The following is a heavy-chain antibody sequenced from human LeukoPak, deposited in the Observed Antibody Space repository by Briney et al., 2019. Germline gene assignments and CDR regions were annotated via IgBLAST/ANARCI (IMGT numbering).Heavy chain of an antibody. D-gene: IGHD3-10*02. Sequence: GGSLRLSCAASGFTFSDYEINWVRQAPGKGLEWISCIGTSGSTTYYADSVKGRFTISRDNAKNSLFLQMNTLTAEDTAVYYCARGALHVFDYWGQGTPVTVSS. V-gene: IGHV3-48*03. CDR3: ARGALHVFDY. CDR2: IGTSGSTT. CDR1: GFTFSDYE. J-gene: IGHJ4*02.